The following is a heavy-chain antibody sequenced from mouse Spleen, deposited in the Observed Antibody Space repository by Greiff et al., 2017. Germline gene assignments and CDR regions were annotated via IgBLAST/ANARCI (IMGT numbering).Heavy chain of an antibody. D-gene: IGHD6-5*01. J-gene: IGHJ4*01. V-gene: IGHV5-16*01. CDR1: GFTFSDYY. CDR2: INYDGSST. Sequence: EVKLMESEGGLVQPGSSMKLSCTASGFTFSDYYMAWVRQVPEKGLEWVANINYDGSSTYYLDSLKSRFIISRDNAKNILYLQMSSLKSEDTATYYCARAYDYYAMDYWGQGTSVTVSS. CDR3: ARAYDYYAMDY.